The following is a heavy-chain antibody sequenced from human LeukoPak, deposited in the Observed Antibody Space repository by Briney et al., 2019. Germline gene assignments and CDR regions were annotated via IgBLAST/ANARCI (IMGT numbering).Heavy chain of an antibody. D-gene: IGHD6-19*01. CDR3: ARDPSQWLVRAEYFQH. Sequence: ASVKVSCKASGYTFTSYGISWVRQAPGQGLEWMGWISAYNGNTNYAQKLQGRVTMTTDTSTSTAYMELRSLRSDDTAVYCCARDPSQWLVRAEYFQHWGQGTLVTVSS. CDR1: GYTFTSYG. V-gene: IGHV1-18*04. CDR2: ISAYNGNT. J-gene: IGHJ1*01.